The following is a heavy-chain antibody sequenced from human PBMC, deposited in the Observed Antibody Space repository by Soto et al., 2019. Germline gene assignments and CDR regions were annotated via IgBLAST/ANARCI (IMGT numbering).Heavy chain of an antibody. Sequence: XSVKVSCKASVYTFTSYGISWVRQAPGQGLEWMGWISAYNGNTNYAQKLQGRVTMTTDSSTSTAYMELRSLRSDDTAVYYCARDLYYDILTGYSRYYYYYGMDVWGQGTTVTVSS. J-gene: IGHJ6*02. CDR3: ARDLYYDILTGYSRYYYYYGMDV. CDR2: ISAYNGNT. D-gene: IGHD3-9*01. V-gene: IGHV1-18*01. CDR1: VYTFTSYG.